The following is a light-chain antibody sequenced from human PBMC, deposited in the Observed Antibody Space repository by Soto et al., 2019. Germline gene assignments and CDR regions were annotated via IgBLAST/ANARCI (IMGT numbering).Light chain of an antibody. Sequence: SYDLTQPPAVSVAPGQTVRVTCGGKDIGSKSVHWYQQKPGQAPVLVVYDDSDRPSGIPERFSGSNTGNTATLTISRVEAGDEADYHCQVWDRSSAHYVFGNGTKVTVL. CDR3: QVWDRSSAHYV. J-gene: IGLJ1*01. CDR2: DDS. CDR1: DIGSKS. V-gene: IGLV3-21*02.